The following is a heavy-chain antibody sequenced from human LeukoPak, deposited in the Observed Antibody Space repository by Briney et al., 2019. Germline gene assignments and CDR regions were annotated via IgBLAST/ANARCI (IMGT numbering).Heavy chain of an antibody. J-gene: IGHJ4*02. CDR2: IGGSGTST. V-gene: IGHV3-23*01. CDR3: AKEFGWQYYDSSGYYAGYFDY. Sequence: GGSLRLSCAASGFTFSSYALTWVRQAPGKGLEWVSAIGGSGTSTYYADSVKGRFTISRDNSKNTLYLQMNSLRAEDTAVYYCAKEFGWQYYDSSGYYAGYFDYWGQGTLVAVSS. D-gene: IGHD3-22*01. CDR1: GFTFSSYA.